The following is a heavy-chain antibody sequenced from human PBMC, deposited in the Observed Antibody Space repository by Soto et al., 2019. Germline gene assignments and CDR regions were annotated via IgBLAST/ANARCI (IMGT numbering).Heavy chain of an antibody. Sequence: ASVKVSCKAAGYTFTTYGISWVRQAHGQGLEWMGWISAYNGNTNYAQKLQGRVTMTTDTSTSTAYMELNSLRVEDTAVYYCAKRPLSIRMFDYWGQGTLVTVSS. CDR1: GYTFTTYG. V-gene: IGHV1-18*01. D-gene: IGHD3-16*02. J-gene: IGHJ4*02. CDR2: ISAYNGNT. CDR3: AKRPLSIRMFDY.